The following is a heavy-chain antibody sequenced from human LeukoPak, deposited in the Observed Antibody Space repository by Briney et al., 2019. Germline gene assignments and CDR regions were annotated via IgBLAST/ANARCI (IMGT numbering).Heavy chain of an antibody. V-gene: IGHV4-31*03. CDR3: AKYYYDSSGYLFGP. CDR1: GGSISSGGYY. D-gene: IGHD3-22*01. CDR2: IYYSGST. Sequence: PSETLSLTCTVSGGSISSGGYYWRWIRQHPGKGLEWIGYIYYSGSTYYNPSLKSRVTISVDTSKNQFSLKLSSVTAADTAVYYCAKYYYDSSGYLFGPWGQGTLVTVSS. J-gene: IGHJ5*02.